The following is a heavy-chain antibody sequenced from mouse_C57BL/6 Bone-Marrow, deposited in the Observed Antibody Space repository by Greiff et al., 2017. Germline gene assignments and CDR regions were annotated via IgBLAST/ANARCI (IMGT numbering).Heavy chain of an antibody. CDR3: ARATTVPLYYAMDY. D-gene: IGHD1-1*01. J-gene: IGHJ4*01. CDR1: GYTFTDYY. Sequence: EVQLQQSGPELVKPGASVKISCKASGYTFTDYYMNWVKQSHGKSLEWIGDINPNNGGTSYNQKFKGKATLTVDKSSSPAYMQLRSLTSEDSAVYYCARATTVPLYYAMDYWGQGTTVTVSS. V-gene: IGHV1-26*01. CDR2: INPNNGGT.